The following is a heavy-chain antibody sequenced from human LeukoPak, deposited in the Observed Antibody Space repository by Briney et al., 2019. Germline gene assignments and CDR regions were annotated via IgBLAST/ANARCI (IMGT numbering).Heavy chain of an antibody. Sequence: SETLSLTCTVSGGSISSGAYYWTWIRQHPGKGLEWIGYIYYSGSTYYNPSLKSRVTISLDTSKNQFSLKLSSVTAADTAVYYCTRALSSDWHGMDVWGQGTTVTVSS. V-gene: IGHV4-31*03. CDR3: TRALSSDWHGMDV. J-gene: IGHJ6*02. CDR1: GGSISSGAYY. CDR2: IYYSGST. D-gene: IGHD3-9*01.